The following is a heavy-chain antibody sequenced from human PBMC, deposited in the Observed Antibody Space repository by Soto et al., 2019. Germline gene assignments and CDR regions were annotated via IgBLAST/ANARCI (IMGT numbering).Heavy chain of an antibody. CDR3: ARDRLRLGELSLIGYFDY. CDR1: GFSFSSYT. V-gene: IGHV3-30*01. D-gene: IGHD3-16*02. Sequence: GGSLILSCAGSGFSFSSYTMHWVRQAPGKGLEWVALLSFDSTNKFYADSVKGRFSISRDNSRNTLYLQMDSLRPDDTALYYCARDRLRLGELSLIGYFDYWGQGTLVTVSS. J-gene: IGHJ4*02. CDR2: LSFDSTNK.